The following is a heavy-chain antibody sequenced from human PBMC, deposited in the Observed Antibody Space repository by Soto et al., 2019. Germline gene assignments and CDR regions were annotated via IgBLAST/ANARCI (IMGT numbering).Heavy chain of an antibody. V-gene: IGHV3-30*18. Sequence: GGSPRLSCAASGFTFSSYGMHWVRQAPGKGLEWVAVISYDGSNKYHADSVKGRFTISRDNSKNTLYLQMNSLRAEDTAVYYCAKDFRPTGIRGVIIPYYYGMDVWGQGTTVTVSS. J-gene: IGHJ6*02. CDR3: AKDFRPTGIRGVIIPYYYGMDV. CDR1: GFTFSSYG. D-gene: IGHD3-10*01. CDR2: ISYDGSNK.